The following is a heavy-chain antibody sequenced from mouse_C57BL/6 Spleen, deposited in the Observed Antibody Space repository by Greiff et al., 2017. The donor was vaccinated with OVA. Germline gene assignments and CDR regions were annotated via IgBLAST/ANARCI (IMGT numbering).Heavy chain of an antibody. J-gene: IGHJ3*01. V-gene: IGHV1-80*01. CDR1: GYAFSSYW. Sequence: VKLMESGAELVKPGASVKISCKASGYAFSSYWMNWVKQRPGKGLEWIGQIYPGDGDTNYNGKFKGKATLTADKSSSTAYMQLSSLTSEDSAVYFCAITTEETWFAYWGQGTLVTVSA. CDR2: IYPGDGDT. CDR3: AITTEETWFAY. D-gene: IGHD1-1*01.